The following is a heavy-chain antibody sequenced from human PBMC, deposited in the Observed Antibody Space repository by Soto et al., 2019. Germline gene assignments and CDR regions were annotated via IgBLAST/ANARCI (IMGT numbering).Heavy chain of an antibody. V-gene: IGHV3-53*01. CDR2: IYSGGST. CDR1: GFTVSSNY. J-gene: IGHJ4*02. CDR3: ARELISGGLDY. Sequence: PGGSLRLSCAAPGFTVSSNYMSWVRQAPGKGLEWVSVIYSGGSTYYADSVKGRFTISRDNSKNTLYLQMNSLRAEDTAVYYCARELISGGLDYWGQGPLVTVSS.